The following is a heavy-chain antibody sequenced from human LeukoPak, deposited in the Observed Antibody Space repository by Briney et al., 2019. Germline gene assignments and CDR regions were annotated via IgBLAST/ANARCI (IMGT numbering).Heavy chain of an antibody. CDR3: ARASSSTSFNHYYYMDV. Sequence: ASVKVSCKASGYTFTSYAMNWVRQAPGQGLEWMGGIIPIFGTANYAQKFQGRVTITADESTSTAYMELSSLRSEDTAVYYCARASSSTSFNHYYYMDVWGKGTTVTISS. J-gene: IGHJ6*03. D-gene: IGHD2-2*01. V-gene: IGHV1-69*13. CDR2: IIPIFGTA. CDR1: GYTFTSYA.